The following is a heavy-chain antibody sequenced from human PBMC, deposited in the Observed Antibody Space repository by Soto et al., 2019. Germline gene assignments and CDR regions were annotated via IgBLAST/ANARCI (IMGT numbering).Heavy chain of an antibody. CDR2: ISPDGSST. J-gene: IGHJ5*02. V-gene: IGHV3-74*01. CDR1: GFTFSSYW. Sequence: GGSLRLSCAASGFTFSSYWMHWVRQAPGKGLVWVSHISPDGSSTTYADSVKGRFTISRDNAKNTLYLQMNSLRAEDTAVYYCARGYCSGGSCYSGGWFDPWGQGTLVTVSS. D-gene: IGHD2-15*01. CDR3: ARGYCSGGSCYSGGWFDP.